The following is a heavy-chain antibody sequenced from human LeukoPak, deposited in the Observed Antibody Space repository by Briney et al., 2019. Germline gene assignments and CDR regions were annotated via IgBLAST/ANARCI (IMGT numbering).Heavy chain of an antibody. CDR2: IIPIFGTA. Sequence: SVKVSCKASGGTFSSYAISWVRQAPGQGLEWMGGIIPIFGTANYAQKFQGRVTITADESTSTAYMELSSLRSEDTAVYYCARIPPKSIAARGGPFDIWGQGTMVTVSS. D-gene: IGHD6-6*01. J-gene: IGHJ3*02. CDR3: ARIPPKSIAARGGPFDI. V-gene: IGHV1-69*01. CDR1: GGTFSSYA.